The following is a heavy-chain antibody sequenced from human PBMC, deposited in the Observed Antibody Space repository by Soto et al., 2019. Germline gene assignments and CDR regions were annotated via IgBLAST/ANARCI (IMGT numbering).Heavy chain of an antibody. J-gene: IGHJ4*02. CDR2: ISSSSSTT. V-gene: IGHV3-48*02. CDR1: GFTFSSYS. D-gene: IGHD4-17*01. Sequence: HPGGSLRLSCAASGFTFSSYSMNWVRQAPGKGLEWVSYISSSSSTTYYADSVKSRFTISRDNAKNSLYLQMNSLRDEDTAVYYCARHDYGSNSPATWGQGTLVTSPQ. CDR3: ARHDYGSNSPAT.